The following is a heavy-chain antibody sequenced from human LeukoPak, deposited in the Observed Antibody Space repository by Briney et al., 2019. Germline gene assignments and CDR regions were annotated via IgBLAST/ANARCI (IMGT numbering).Heavy chain of an antibody. D-gene: IGHD1-26*01. CDR3: AREEGIVGATEGFDY. J-gene: IGHJ4*02. CDR2: INPNSGGT. CDR1: GYSFTAYF. Sequence: ASVKVSCKASGYSFTAYFIHWMRQAPGQGLEWMGCINPNSGGTNYAQKFQGRVTMTRDTSISTAYMELSRLRSDDTAVYYCAREEGIVGATEGFDYWGQGTLVTVSS. V-gene: IGHV1-2*02.